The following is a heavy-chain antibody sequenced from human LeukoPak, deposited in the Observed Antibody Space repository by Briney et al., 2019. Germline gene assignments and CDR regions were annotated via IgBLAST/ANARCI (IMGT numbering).Heavy chain of an antibody. Sequence: KASETLSLTCTVSGGSIRSSTDYWGWIRQPPGKELEWIGSIYYSGSTYYNPSLKSRVTISVDTSKNQFSVKLSSVTAADTAVYYCARDRPGIAVAHYYMDVWGKGTTVTISS. J-gene: IGHJ6*03. D-gene: IGHD6-19*01. CDR2: IYYSGST. CDR1: GGSIRSSTDY. V-gene: IGHV4-39*07. CDR3: ARDRPGIAVAHYYMDV.